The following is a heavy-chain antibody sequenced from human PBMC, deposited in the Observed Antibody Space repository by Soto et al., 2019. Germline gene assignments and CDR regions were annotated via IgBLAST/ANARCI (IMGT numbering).Heavy chain of an antibody. D-gene: IGHD4-17*01. V-gene: IGHV1-69*01. J-gene: IGHJ6*02. CDR2: IIPIFGTA. CDR1: GGTFSSYA. CDR3: AVTVTTHYGMDV. Sequence: QVQLVQSGAEVKKPGSSVKVSCKASGGTFSSYAISWVRQAPGQGLEWMGGIIPIFGTANYAQKFQGRVTITADESTSTADMELSSLRSEDTAVDYCAVTVTTHYGMDVWGQGTTVTVSS.